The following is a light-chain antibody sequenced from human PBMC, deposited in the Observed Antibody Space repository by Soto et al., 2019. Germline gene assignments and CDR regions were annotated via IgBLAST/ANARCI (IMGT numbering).Light chain of an antibody. CDR1: QSVSSN. V-gene: IGKV3-15*01. Sequence: EIVMTQSPATLSVSPGERATLSCRASQSVSSNLEWYQQKPGQAPRILIYGASTGSTGIPARFSRSGSGTEFTLTISSLQSADFAVYYGHQYNNWPSTCGQGTKVEIK. J-gene: IGKJ1*01. CDR3: HQYNNWPST. CDR2: GAS.